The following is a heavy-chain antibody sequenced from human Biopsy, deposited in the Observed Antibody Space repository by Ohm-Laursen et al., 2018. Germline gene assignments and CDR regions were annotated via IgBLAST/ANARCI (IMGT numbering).Heavy chain of an antibody. CDR3: ARQVDFWSGYVDY. CDR1: GGSISDSTYH. D-gene: IGHD3-3*01. CDR2: IYYSGNT. Sequence: DTLSLTCPVSGGSISDSTYHWGWIRQSPGKGLEWIGNIYYSGNTDYSPSLKSRVTIPVDTSNNQFSLKLRSVTAADTAVYYCARQVDFWSGYVDYWGQGTLVAVSS. V-gene: IGHV4-39*01. J-gene: IGHJ4*02.